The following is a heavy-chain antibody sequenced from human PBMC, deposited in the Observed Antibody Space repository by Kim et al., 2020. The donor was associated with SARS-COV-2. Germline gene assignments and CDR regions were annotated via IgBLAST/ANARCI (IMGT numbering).Heavy chain of an antibody. D-gene: IGHD6-19*01. CDR3: ARDLVAVAGTYYYYGMDV. V-gene: IGHV3-7*03. CDR2: IKQDGSEK. Sequence: GWSLRLSCAASGFTFSSYWMSWVRQAPGKGLEWVANIKQDGSEKYYVDSVKGRFTISRDNAKNSLYLQMNSLRAEDTAVYYCARDLVAVAGTYYYYGMDVWGQGTTVTVSS. J-gene: IGHJ6*02. CDR1: GFTFSSYW.